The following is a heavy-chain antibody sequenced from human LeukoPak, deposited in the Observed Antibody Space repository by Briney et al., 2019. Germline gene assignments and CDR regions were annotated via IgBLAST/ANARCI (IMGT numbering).Heavy chain of an antibody. D-gene: IGHD2-2*01. V-gene: IGHV4-39*01. CDR2: IYYSGNT. CDR3: ARRAVEPAAVGDY. J-gene: IGHJ4*02. Sequence: GSLRLSCAASGFTFSSYSMNWIRQPPGKGLEWIGSIYYSGNTYYNPSLKSRVTISVDTSKNQFSLKLISVTVADTAVYYCARRAVEPAAVGDYWGQGTLIIVSS. CDR1: GFTFSSYS.